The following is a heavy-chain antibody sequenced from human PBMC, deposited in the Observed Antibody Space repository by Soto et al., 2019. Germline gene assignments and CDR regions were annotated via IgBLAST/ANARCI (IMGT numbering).Heavy chain of an antibody. CDR2: ISYSGST. V-gene: IGHV4-31*03. Sequence: QVQLQESGPGLVKPSQILSLTCTVSGGSISSGGYYWSWIRQHPGKGLEWIGYISYSGSTYYNPSLTSRVTISVDTSKNQFSPKLSSVTAADTAVYYCAREWRDYYFDYWGQGTLVTVSS. CDR1: GGSISSGGYY. CDR3: AREWRDYYFDY. J-gene: IGHJ4*02.